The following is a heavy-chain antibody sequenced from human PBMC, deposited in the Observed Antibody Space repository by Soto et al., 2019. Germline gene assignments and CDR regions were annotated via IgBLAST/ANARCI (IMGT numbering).Heavy chain of an antibody. D-gene: IGHD3-10*01. Sequence: PGGSLRLSCAASGFTFSSYAMSWVRQAPGKGLEWVSAISGSGGSTYYADSVKGRFTISRDNSKNTLYLQMNSLRAEDTAVYYCAKXGFGEFEYYYYYYGMDVWGQGTTVTVSS. CDR3: AKXGFGEFEYYYYYYGMDV. CDR2: ISGSGGST. CDR1: GFTFSSYA. J-gene: IGHJ6*02. V-gene: IGHV3-23*01.